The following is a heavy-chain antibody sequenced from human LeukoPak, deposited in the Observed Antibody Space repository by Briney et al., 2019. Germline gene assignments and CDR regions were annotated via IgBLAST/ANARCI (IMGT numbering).Heavy chain of an antibody. V-gene: IGHV1-18*01. CDR2: ISAYNGNT. CDR3: ARAPGYYDFWSGYYGANYYYYMDV. D-gene: IGHD3-3*01. Sequence: ASVKVSCKASGYTFTSYGISWVRQAPGQGLGWMGWISAYNGNTNYAQKLQGRVTMTTDTSTSTAYMELRSLRSDDTAVYYCARAPGYYDFWSGYYGANYYYYMDVWGKGTTVTVSS. CDR1: GYTFTSYG. J-gene: IGHJ6*03.